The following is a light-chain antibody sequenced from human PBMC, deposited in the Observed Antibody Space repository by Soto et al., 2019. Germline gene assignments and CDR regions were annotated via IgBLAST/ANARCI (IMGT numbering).Light chain of an antibody. CDR3: QKCKVAPFT. V-gene: IGKV1-27*01. CDR2: AAS. J-gene: IGKJ4*01. Sequence: ILMTQSPSSLSAFVGDRVTITCRASQDIANFLAWYQQKPGKVPKLLIYAASTLQSGVPSRFSSSGSGTDFTLNISSLQPENVATYYCQKCKVAPFTFGGGTKVDIK. CDR1: QDIANF.